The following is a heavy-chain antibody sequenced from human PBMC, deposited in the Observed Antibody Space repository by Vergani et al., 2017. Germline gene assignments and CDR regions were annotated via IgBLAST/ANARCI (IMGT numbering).Heavy chain of an antibody. CDR1: GGTFSSYT. CDR2: IIPILGIA. V-gene: IGHV1-69*08. J-gene: IGHJ4*02. D-gene: IGHD3-10*01. Sequence: QVQLVQSGAEVKKPGSSVKVSCKASGGTFSSYTISWVRQAPGQGLEWMGRIIPILGIANYAQKVQGRVTITADKSTSTAYMELSSLRSEDTAVYYCAREGITMVFSAGGPFDYWGQGTLVTVSS. CDR3: AREGITMVFSAGGPFDY.